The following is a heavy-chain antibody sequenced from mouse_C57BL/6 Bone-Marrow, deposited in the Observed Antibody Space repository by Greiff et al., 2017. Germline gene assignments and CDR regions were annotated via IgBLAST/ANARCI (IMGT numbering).Heavy chain of an antibody. CDR3: ARISDGAVSMMEDY. Sequence: ESGPGILQPSQTLSLTCSFSGFSLSTFGMGVGWLRQPSGKGLEWLAHIWWDDDKYYNPALKSRRTISKETSKTLVFLKIANVDTADTATYYCARISDGAVSMMEDYWGQGTTLTVSS. V-gene: IGHV8-8*01. J-gene: IGHJ2*01. D-gene: IGHD2-3*01. CDR1: GFSLSTFGMG. CDR2: IWWDDDK.